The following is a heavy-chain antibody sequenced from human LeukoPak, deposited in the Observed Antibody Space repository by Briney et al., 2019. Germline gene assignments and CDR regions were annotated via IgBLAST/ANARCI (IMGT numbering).Heavy chain of an antibody. CDR3: AKGQNPYRSWSSFDY. V-gene: IGHV3-30*02. J-gene: IGHJ4*02. D-gene: IGHD6-6*01. CDR2: IRYDGSNQ. Sequence: GGSLRLSCAASGFTLCSYGVHWVPQAPGEGLGWVAFIRYDGSNQYYADSVKGRFTISRDNSKNTLYLQMNSLRAEDTAVYYCAKGQNPYRSWSSFDYGGQGNLVPVSS. CDR1: GFTLCSYG.